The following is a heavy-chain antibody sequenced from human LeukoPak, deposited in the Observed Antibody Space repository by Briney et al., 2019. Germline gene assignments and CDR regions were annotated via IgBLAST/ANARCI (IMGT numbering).Heavy chain of an antibody. V-gene: IGHV1-8*01. CDR3: ARSIDSGYYYGRFAIDI. Sequence: ALAKVSCKASGYTFTSYDINWMRQATGQGLEWMGWMNPNSGNTGYAQKFQGRVTMTRNTSISTAYMELSSLRSEDTAVYYCARSIDSGYYYGRFAIDIWGQGTMVTVSS. J-gene: IGHJ3*02. CDR1: GYTFTSYD. D-gene: IGHD3-22*01. CDR2: MNPNSGNT.